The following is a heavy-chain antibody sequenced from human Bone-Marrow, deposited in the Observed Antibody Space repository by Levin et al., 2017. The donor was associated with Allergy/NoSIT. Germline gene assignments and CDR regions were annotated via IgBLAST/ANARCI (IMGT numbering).Heavy chain of an antibody. CDR2: INPSGGST. J-gene: IGHJ4*02. V-gene: IGHV1-46*03. CDR1: GYTFTSYY. CDR3: ARGIAVAGAPLDY. D-gene: IGHD6-19*01. Sequence: GESLKISCKASGYTFTSYYMHWVRQAPGQGLEWMGIINPSGGSTSYAQKFQGRVTMTRDTSTSTVYMELSSLRSEDTAVYYCARGIAVAGAPLDYWGQGTLVTVSS.